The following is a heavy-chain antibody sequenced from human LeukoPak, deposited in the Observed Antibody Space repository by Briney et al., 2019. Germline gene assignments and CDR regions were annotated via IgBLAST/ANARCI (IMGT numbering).Heavy chain of an antibody. CDR1: GYIFTNYW. V-gene: IGHV5-51*01. Sequence: GESLQISCKGSGYIFTNYWIGWVRQMPGKGLEWMGIIYPGDSDTTYSPSFQGQVTISADNSINTAYLQWSSLKASDTAIYYCARHSSPGSYYNWLESWGQGTLVTVSS. CDR3: ARHSSPGSYYNWLES. D-gene: IGHD3-10*01. J-gene: IGHJ5*01. CDR2: IYPGDSDT.